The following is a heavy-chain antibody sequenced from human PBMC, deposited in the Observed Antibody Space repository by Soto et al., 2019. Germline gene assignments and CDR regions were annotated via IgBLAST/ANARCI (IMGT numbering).Heavy chain of an antibody. J-gene: IGHJ2*01. V-gene: IGHV4-34*01. CDR2: INHSGST. CDR1: GGSFSGYY. CDR3: ARARFTMIRGVDKHWYCDL. D-gene: IGHD3-10*01. Sequence: QVQLQQWGAGLLKPSETLSLTCAVYGGSFSGYYWNWIRQPPGKGLEWIGEINHSGSTNYNPSLKSRVTISVDTANNQLSLRLSSVTAADTAVYYCARARFTMIRGVDKHWYCDLCGRGTLVTVSS.